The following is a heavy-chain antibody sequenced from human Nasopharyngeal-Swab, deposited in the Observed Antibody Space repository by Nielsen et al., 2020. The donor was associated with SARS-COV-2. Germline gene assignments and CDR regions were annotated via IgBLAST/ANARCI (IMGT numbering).Heavy chain of an antibody. CDR3: ARDSIAFGGPEGDY. J-gene: IGHJ4*02. D-gene: IGHD3-16*01. CDR1: GYTGTSYG. Sequence: AAVKVSCKTSGYTGTSYGISWVRQAPGQGLEWLGSISVHNGYTNYPQKLQGRVTMTTGTSTTTASMELRSLRSADTAVYYCARDSIAFGGPEGDYWGQGTLVTVSS. V-gene: IGHV1-18*01. CDR2: ISVHNGYT.